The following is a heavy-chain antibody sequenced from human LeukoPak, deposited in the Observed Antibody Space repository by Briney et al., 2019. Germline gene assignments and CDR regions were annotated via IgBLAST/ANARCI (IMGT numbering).Heavy chain of an antibody. Sequence: PGGSLRLSCAASGFTFSTYGMHWVRQAPGKGLEWVAVISYDGSNKYYADSVKGRFTISRDNSKNTLCLQMNSLRAEDTAVYYCARDLIRGVGSGINYWGQGTLVTVSS. V-gene: IGHV3-30*03. CDR3: ARDLIRGVGSGINY. D-gene: IGHD3-10*01. CDR1: GFTFSTYG. CDR2: ISYDGSNK. J-gene: IGHJ4*02.